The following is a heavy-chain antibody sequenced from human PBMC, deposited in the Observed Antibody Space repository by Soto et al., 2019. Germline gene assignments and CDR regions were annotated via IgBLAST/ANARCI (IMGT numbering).Heavy chain of an antibody. CDR3: ARRQLSPPPRGAASARGAIYV. Sequence: QVQLVESGGGVVQPGRSLRLSCAASGFTFNNYGMHWVRQAPGKGLAWVAVIWNDGNGYYYANSVKGRFTISRDNSKNTLYLQMSSLRAEDTAAYYCARRQLSPPPRGAASARGAIYVWGQGTTVTFSS. CDR1: GFTFNNYG. V-gene: IGHV3-33*01. J-gene: IGHJ6*02. CDR2: IWNDGNGY. D-gene: IGHD6-13*01.